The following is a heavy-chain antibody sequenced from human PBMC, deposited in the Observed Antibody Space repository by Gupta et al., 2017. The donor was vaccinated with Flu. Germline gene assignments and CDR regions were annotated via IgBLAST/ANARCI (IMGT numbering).Heavy chain of an antibody. Sequence: EVQLVESGGGLVKPGGSLRLSCAASGFTFSSYNMNWVRQAPGKGLEWVSSISSSSSYIYYADSVKGRFTISRDNAKNSLYLQMNSLRVEDTAVYYCARASEEYSSSSPLDYWGQGTLVTVSS. CDR2: ISSSSSYI. CDR3: ARASEEYSSSSPLDY. V-gene: IGHV3-21*01. J-gene: IGHJ4*02. CDR1: GFTFSSYN. D-gene: IGHD6-6*01.